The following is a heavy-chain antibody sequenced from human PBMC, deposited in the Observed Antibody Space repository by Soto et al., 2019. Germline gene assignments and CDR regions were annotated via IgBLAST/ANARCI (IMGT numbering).Heavy chain of an antibody. V-gene: IGHV4-34*01. Sequence: PSETLSLTCAVYGGSFSGYYWSWIRQPPGKGLEWIGEINHSGSTNYNPSLKSRVTISVDTSKNQFSLKLSSVTAADTAVYYCARGSMMARGRFRLGYWGQGTLVTVS. CDR2: INHSGST. J-gene: IGHJ4*02. D-gene: IGHD3-10*01. CDR3: ARGSMMARGRFRLGY. CDR1: GGSFSGYY.